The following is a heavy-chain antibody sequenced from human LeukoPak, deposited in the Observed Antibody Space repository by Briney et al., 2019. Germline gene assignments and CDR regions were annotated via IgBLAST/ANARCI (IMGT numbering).Heavy chain of an antibody. Sequence: GGSLRLSCAASGFTFSSYFMSWVRQAPGKGLEWVSVIYDGGSTDYADSVKGRFTISRDNSKSTLYLQMNSLRAEDTAVYYCARDNYILTGYYNAFDIWGQGTLVTVSS. V-gene: IGHV3-53*01. J-gene: IGHJ3*02. CDR2: IYDGGST. D-gene: IGHD3-9*01. CDR1: GFTFSSYF. CDR3: ARDNYILTGYYNAFDI.